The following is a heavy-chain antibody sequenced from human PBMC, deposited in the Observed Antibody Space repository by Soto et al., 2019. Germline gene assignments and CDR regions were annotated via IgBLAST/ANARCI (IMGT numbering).Heavy chain of an antibody. Sequence: QVQLVQSGAEVKKPGSSVKVSCKASGGTFSSYAISWVRQAPGQGLEWMGGIIPIFGTANYAQKFQGRVTITADEITSTGYMEVSSLRSEDTAVYYCARFFYDFWSGYYLGWFDPWGQGTLVTVSS. D-gene: IGHD3-3*01. J-gene: IGHJ5*02. V-gene: IGHV1-69*01. CDR2: IIPIFGTA. CDR3: ARFFYDFWSGYYLGWFDP. CDR1: GGTFSSYA.